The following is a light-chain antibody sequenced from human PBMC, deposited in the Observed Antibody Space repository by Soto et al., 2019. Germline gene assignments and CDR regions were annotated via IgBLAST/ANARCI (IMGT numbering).Light chain of an antibody. V-gene: IGKV3-15*01. CDR3: QQYNNWPRT. CDR2: GAF. Sequence: TPSQTTLSVSPGARAAPPGRASQSVSSNLAWYHRKPGQAPRILIYGAFTRATGIPARFSGSGSGTKFTLTISSLQSEDFAVYYCQQYNNWPRTFGQGTKVDIK. J-gene: IGKJ1*01. CDR1: QSVSSN.